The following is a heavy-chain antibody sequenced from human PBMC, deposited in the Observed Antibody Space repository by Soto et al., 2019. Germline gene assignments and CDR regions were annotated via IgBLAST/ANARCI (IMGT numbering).Heavy chain of an antibody. CDR3: ARGPSGDKVDY. CDR1: GASISNGYYS. CDR2: IHSGGTT. D-gene: IGHD1-26*01. Sequence: QVQLQEPGPRLVEPSHTLSLTCTVSGASISNGYYSWSWIRQSPGTGLEWIGHIHSGGTTYSNPAPKXRXTXSXXMSKKQFSLKLSSLTAADTAVYYCARGPSGDKVDYWGQGTLVTVSS. J-gene: IGHJ4*02. V-gene: IGHV4-30-4*01.